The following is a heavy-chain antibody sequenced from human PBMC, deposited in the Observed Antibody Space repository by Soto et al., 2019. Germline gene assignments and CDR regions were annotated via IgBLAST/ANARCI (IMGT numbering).Heavy chain of an antibody. CDR1: GFTFSDYY. D-gene: IGHD3-10*01. CDR2: ISSTSSYT. V-gene: IGHV3-11*06. J-gene: IGHJ4*02. Sequence: ESGGGLVKPGGSLRLSCAASGFTFSDYYMSWIRQAPGKGLEWVSYISSTSSYTNYADSVKGRFTISRDNAKNSLYLQMNSLRAEDTAVYYCARNYYGSGSYYTSVDYWGQGTLVTVSS. CDR3: ARNYYGSGSYYTSVDY.